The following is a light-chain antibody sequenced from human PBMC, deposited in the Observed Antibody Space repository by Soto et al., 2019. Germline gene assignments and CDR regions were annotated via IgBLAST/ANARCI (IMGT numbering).Light chain of an antibody. Sequence: QSVLTQPASVSGSPGQSITISCTGTSSDVGSYNLVSWYQQHPGKAPKLIIYEASKRPSGVSNRFSGSKSGNTASLTISGLQAEDEADYYCCSYAGDSTVVFGGGTKVTVL. CDR3: CSYAGDSTVV. J-gene: IGLJ2*01. V-gene: IGLV2-23*01. CDR2: EAS. CDR1: SSDVGSYNL.